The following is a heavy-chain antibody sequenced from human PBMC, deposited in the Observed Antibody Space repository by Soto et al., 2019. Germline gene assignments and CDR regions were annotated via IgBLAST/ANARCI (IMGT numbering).Heavy chain of an antibody. CDR3: AREKLEGYSSGWGAFDI. Sequence: SLNGACKGSGYALSGDFIGWRRQETKKGLEWMGIINPSGGSTSYAQKFQGRVTMTRDTSTSTVYMELSSLRSEDTAVYYCAREKLEGYSSGWGAFDIWGQGTMVTVSS. V-gene: IGHV1-46*03. J-gene: IGHJ3*02. CDR1: GYALSGDF. CDR2: INPSGGST. D-gene: IGHD6-19*01.